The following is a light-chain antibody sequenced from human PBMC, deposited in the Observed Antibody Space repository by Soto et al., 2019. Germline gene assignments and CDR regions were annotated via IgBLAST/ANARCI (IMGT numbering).Light chain of an antibody. CDR1: QSVSSN. CDR2: GAS. V-gene: IGKV3-15*01. J-gene: IGKJ1*01. CDR3: QQYNNWPRWT. Sequence: EIVMTQSPATLSVSPGERATLSCRASQSVSSNLAWYQQKPGQAPRLPIYGASTRATGIPARFSGSGSGKEFALTISSLQSEDFAVYYCQQYNNWPRWTFGQGTKVDIK.